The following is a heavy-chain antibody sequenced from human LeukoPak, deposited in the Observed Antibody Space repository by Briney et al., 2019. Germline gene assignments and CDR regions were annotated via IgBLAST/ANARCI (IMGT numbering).Heavy chain of an antibody. Sequence: SETLSLTCAVYGGSFSGYYWSWIRQPPGKGLEWIGEINHSGSTNYNPSLKSRVTISVDTSKNQFSLKLSSVTAADTAVHYCAKSFRGYFDYWGQGTLVTVSS. CDR1: GGSFSGYY. V-gene: IGHV4-34*01. J-gene: IGHJ4*02. CDR3: AKSFRGYFDY. D-gene: IGHD3-10*01. CDR2: INHSGST.